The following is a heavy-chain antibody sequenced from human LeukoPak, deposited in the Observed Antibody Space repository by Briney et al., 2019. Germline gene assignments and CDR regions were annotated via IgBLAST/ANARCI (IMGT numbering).Heavy chain of an antibody. D-gene: IGHD3-3*01. Sequence: ASVKVSCKTSGYTFTDYYMHWVRQAPGQGREWMGWINPKSGGTNYAQKYQGRITMTRDASSSTAYMELSRLRSDDTAVYYCATKSSGYYMYWGQGSLVTVSS. V-gene: IGHV1-2*02. CDR2: INPKSGGT. CDR1: GYTFTDYY. J-gene: IGHJ4*02. CDR3: ATKSSGYYMY.